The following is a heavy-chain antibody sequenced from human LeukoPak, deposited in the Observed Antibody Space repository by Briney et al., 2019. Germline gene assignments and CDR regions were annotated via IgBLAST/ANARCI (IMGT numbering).Heavy chain of an antibody. CDR1: GGTFSSYA. J-gene: IGHJ4*02. CDR2: IIPIFGTA. V-gene: IGHV1-69*13. D-gene: IGHD6-19*01. Sequence: SVKVSCKASGGTFSSYAISWVRQAPGQGLEWMGGIIPIFGTANYAQKFQGRVTITADESTSTAYMELSSLGSEDTAVYYCAREGRMFVAGAFDYWGQGTLVTVSS. CDR3: AREGRMFVAGAFDY.